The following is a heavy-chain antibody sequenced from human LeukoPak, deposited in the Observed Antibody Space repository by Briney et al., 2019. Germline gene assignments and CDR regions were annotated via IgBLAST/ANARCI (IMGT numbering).Heavy chain of an antibody. CDR3: ANFEGSSQAFHI. D-gene: IGHD6-13*01. CDR2: ILYDGSKK. Sequence: GGSLRLSCVGSGFTFTSYGMHWVRQAPGKGLEWVAAILYDGSKKYYADSVKGRFSIYRDNSNYTLYLQMNSLRAEDTAVYYCANFEGSSQAFHIWGQGTLVTVSS. V-gene: IGHV3-30*18. CDR1: GFTFTSYG. J-gene: IGHJ3*02.